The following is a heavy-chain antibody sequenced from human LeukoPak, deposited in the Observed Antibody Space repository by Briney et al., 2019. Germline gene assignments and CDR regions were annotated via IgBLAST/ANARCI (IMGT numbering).Heavy chain of an antibody. Sequence: GSLRLSCAASGFTFSSYAMSWIRQPPGKGLEWIGEINHSGSTNYNPSLKSRVTISVDTSKNQFSLKLSSVTAADTAVYYCASLMTILGYWGQGTLVTVSS. D-gene: IGHD2-21*01. CDR3: ASLMTILGY. V-gene: IGHV4-34*01. CDR1: GFTFSSYA. J-gene: IGHJ4*02. CDR2: INHSGST.